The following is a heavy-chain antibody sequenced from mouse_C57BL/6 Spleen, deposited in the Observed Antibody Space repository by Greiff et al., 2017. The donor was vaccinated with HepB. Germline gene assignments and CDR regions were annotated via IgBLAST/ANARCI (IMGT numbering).Heavy chain of an antibody. CDR2: IDPSDSYT. CDR1: GYTFTSYW. Sequence: VQLQQSGAELVKPGASVKLSCKASGYTFTSYWMQWVKQRPGQGLEWIGEIDPSDSYTNYNQKFKGKATLTVDTSSSTAYMQLSSLTSEDSAVYYCARYYDYDEGGYYAMDYWGQGTSVTVSS. V-gene: IGHV1-50*01. D-gene: IGHD2-4*01. CDR3: ARYYDYDEGGYYAMDY. J-gene: IGHJ4*01.